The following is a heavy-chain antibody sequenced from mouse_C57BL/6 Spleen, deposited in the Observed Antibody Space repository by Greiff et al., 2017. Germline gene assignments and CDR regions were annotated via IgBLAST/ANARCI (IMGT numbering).Heavy chain of an antibody. V-gene: IGHV5-17*01. CDR2: ISSGSSTI. J-gene: IGHJ4*01. Sequence: EVKLVESGGGLVKPGGSLKLSCAASGFTFSDYGMHWVRQAPEKGLEWVAYISSGSSTIYYEDTVKGRFTISRDNAKNTLFLQMTSLRSEDTAMYYCARGDLTVAEVYYAMDYWGQGTSVTVSS. CDR1: GFTFSDYG. CDR3: ARGDLTVAEVYYAMDY. D-gene: IGHD1-1*01.